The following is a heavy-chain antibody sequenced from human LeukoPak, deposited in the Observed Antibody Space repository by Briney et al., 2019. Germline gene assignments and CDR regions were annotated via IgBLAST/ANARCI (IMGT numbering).Heavy chain of an antibody. J-gene: IGHJ4*02. CDR2: ISGSGGST. D-gene: IGHD6-13*01. V-gene: IGHV3-23*01. CDR1: GFTFSSYA. Sequence: PGGSLRLSCAASGFTFSSYAMSWVRQAPGKGLEWVSAISGSGGSTYYADSVKGRFTISRDNSKNTLYLQMNSLRAEDTAVYYCAKAPAAAPVAYSDYWGQGTLVTVSS. CDR3: AKAPAAAPVAYSDY.